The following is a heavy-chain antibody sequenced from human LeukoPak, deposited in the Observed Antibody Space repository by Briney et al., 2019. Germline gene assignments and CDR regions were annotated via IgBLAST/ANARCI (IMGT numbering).Heavy chain of an antibody. D-gene: IGHD3-16*01. CDR1: GGSISTYY. J-gene: IGHJ4*02. V-gene: IGHV4-59*01. CDR3: ARYAYGGYYFDY. Sequence: SETLSLTCTVSGGSISTYYWSWIRQPPGKGLEWIGYISYSGSTNYNPSLKSRVTISLDTSKNQFSLTLTSVTAADTAVYYCARYAYGGYYFDYWGQGTLVTVSS. CDR2: ISYSGST.